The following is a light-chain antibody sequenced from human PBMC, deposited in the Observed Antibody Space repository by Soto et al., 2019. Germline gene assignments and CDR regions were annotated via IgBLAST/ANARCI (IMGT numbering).Light chain of an antibody. CDR2: EGT. V-gene: IGLV2-23*01. Sequence: QSALTQPASVSGSPGQSIIISCSGSSNDVGGYNLVSWYQHHPDKAPKVIIYEGTKRPSGLSTRFSGSKSGNTASLTISGLQAEDEAAYYCCSYAGGRTYVFGSVTTVTVL. CDR3: CSYAGGRTYV. CDR1: SNDVGGYNL. J-gene: IGLJ1*01.